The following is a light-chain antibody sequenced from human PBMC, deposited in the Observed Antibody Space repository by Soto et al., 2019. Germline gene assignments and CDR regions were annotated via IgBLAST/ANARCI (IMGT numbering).Light chain of an antibody. CDR2: GAS. V-gene: IGKV3-15*01. J-gene: IGKJ5*01. CDR3: QQRSNWPIT. Sequence: EIVMAQSPATLSVSPGERATLSCRASQSVSSNLAWYQQKRGQAPRLLIYGASSRATGIPARFSGSGSGAEFTLTIGSLQSDDFAVYYCQQRSNWPITFGQGTRLEIK. CDR1: QSVSSN.